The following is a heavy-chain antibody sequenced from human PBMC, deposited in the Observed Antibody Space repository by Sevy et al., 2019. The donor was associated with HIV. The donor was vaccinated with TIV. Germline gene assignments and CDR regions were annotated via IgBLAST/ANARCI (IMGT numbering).Heavy chain of an antibody. CDR2: FDPEDGET. Sequence: ASVKVSCKVSGYTLTELSMHWVRQAPGKGLEWMGGFDPEDGETIYAQKFQGRVTMTEDTSTDTAYMELSSPRSEDTAVYYCATHSTVTTSGRYYGMDVWGQGTTVTVSS. CDR3: ATHSTVTTSGRYYGMDV. D-gene: IGHD4-17*01. J-gene: IGHJ6*02. V-gene: IGHV1-24*01. CDR1: GYTLTELS.